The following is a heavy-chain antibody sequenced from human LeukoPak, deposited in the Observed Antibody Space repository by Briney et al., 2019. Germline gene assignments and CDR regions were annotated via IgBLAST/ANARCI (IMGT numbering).Heavy chain of an antibody. CDR1: GFTFSSYG. D-gene: IGHD3-10*01. CDR3: AKDSGNYHYYMDV. J-gene: IGHJ6*03. V-gene: IGHV3-33*06. Sequence: GGSLRLSCAASGFTFSSYGMHWVRQAPGKGLEWVAVIWYDGSNKYYADSVKGQFTISRDNSKNTLYLQMNSLRAEDTAVYYCAKDSGNYHYYMDVWGKGTTVTVSS. CDR2: IWYDGSNK.